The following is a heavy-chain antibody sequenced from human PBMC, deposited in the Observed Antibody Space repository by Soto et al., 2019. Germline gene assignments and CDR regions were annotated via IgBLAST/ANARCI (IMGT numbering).Heavy chain of an antibody. CDR2: IHYSGST. J-gene: IGHJ6*02. CDR3: ARVKVTYYSYYYVMDV. Sequence: PSETLSLTCTVSGGSISSGDYYWSWIRQAPGEGLEWIGYIHYSGSTYYNPSLKSRVTTSVDTSKNQFSLKLSSVTAAGTAVYYCARVKVTYYSYYYVMDVWGQGTTVTVSS. CDR1: GGSISSGDYY. V-gene: IGHV4-30-4*01. D-gene: IGHD2-21*02.